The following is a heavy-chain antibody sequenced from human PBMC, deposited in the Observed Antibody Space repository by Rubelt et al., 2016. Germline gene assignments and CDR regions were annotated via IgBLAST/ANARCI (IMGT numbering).Heavy chain of an antibody. CDR1: GGSLSGFS. CDR3: ARRFGSNTGCFTVDY. CDR2: ITHSGST. J-gene: IGHJ4*02. D-gene: IGHD2-8*02. V-gene: IGHV4-34*02. Sequence: QVQLQQWGAGLLKPSETLSVTCAVSGGSLSGFSWRWLRQPPGKGLEWIGEITHSGSTNYNSSLKRRVNMPVDTSRNQFPLRRTSVTAADTAVYYCARRFGSNTGCFTVDYWGPGNLVTVS.